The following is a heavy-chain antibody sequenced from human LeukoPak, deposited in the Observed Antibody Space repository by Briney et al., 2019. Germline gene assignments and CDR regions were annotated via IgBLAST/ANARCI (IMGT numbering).Heavy chain of an antibody. V-gene: IGHV4-59*08. CDR1: GGSISSYY. CDR2: MYYSGST. D-gene: IGHD2-2*01. J-gene: IGHJ4*02. CDR3: ARRYCSTTSCPFDY. Sequence: SETLSLTCTVSGGSISSYYWSWIRQPPGKGLEWMGYMYYSGSTYDNPSLKSRVTISIDTSKNQFSLKLNPVTAADTAVYYCARRYCSTTSCPFDYWGQGTLVTVSS.